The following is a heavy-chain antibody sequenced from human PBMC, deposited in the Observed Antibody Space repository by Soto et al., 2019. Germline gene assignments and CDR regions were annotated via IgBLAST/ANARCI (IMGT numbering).Heavy chain of an antibody. CDR2: IIPVSGKT. D-gene: IGHD1-26*01. J-gene: IGHJ4*02. V-gene: IGHV1-69*12. CDR3: ARGGRWDSISSASATFDY. Sequence: VQVVQSGAEVKSPGSSVKISCKPSGGSLSNYALSWVRQAPGQGLEWMGGIIPVSGKTKYAQKFEGRLMMTADESTTTAYMELSGLRYEDTAIYYCARGGRWDSISSASATFDYWGQGTLVTVSS. CDR1: GGSLSNYA.